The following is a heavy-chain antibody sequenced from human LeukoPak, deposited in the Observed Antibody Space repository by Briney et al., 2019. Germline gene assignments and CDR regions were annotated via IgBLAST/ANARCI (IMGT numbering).Heavy chain of an antibody. CDR1: GFTFSSYA. Sequence: PGGSLRLSCAASGFTFSSYAMSWVRQAPGKGLEWVSAISGSGGSTYYADSVKGRFTISRGNSKNTLYLQMNSLKTEDTAVYYCTSQIILVPAAIVDYWGQGTLVTVSS. CDR3: TSQIILVPAAIVDY. CDR2: ISGSGGST. V-gene: IGHV3-23*01. D-gene: IGHD2-2*01. J-gene: IGHJ4*02.